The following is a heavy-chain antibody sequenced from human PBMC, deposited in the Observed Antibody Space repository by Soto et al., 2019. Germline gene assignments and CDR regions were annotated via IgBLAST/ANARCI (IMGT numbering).Heavy chain of an antibody. CDR3: ARCCPPADIYCGGDCYSVEYYFDY. Sequence: SETLSLTCTVSGGSISSSSYYWGWIRQPPGKGLEWIGSIYYSGSTYYNPSLKSRVTISVDTSKNQFSLKLSSVTAADTAVYYCARCCPPADIYCGGDCYSVEYYFDYWGQGTLVTVSS. V-gene: IGHV4-39*01. CDR1: GGSISSSSYY. J-gene: IGHJ4*02. CDR2: IYYSGST. D-gene: IGHD2-21*02.